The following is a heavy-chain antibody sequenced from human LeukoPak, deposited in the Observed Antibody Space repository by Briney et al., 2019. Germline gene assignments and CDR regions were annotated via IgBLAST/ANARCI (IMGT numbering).Heavy chain of an antibody. CDR1: GLSFSSYN. J-gene: IGHJ3*02. CDR2: ISSSSSSV. D-gene: IGHD2-15*01. V-gene: IGHV3-48*01. CDR3: ARRGGSGGVWGDFDI. Sequence: QPGGSLRLSCAASGLSFSSYNMNWVRQAPGKGLEWVSYISSSSSSVYYAGSVQGRFTISRDNAKNSLYLQMNSLSREDTALYYCARRGGSGGVWGDFDIWGQGTMVTVSS.